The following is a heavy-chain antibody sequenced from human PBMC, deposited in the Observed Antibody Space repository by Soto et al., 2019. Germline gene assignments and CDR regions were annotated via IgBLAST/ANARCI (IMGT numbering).Heavy chain of an antibody. V-gene: IGHV4-59*01. D-gene: IGHD4-17*01. CDR1: GGSMRSYY. J-gene: IGHJ4*02. CDR2: ISYTGNT. Sequence: QVQLQESGPGLVKPSETLSLTCTVSGGSMRSYYWTWIRHPPGKGLEWLGCISYTGNTNYNPSLKSRVTISVDSSNNQFSLRLHSVTAADTALYYCARDRDYGDYDSWGQGTLVTVSS. CDR3: ARDRDYGDYDS.